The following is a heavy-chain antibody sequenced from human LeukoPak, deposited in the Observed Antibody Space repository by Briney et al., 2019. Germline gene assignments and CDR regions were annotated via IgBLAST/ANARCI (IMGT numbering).Heavy chain of an antibody. CDR3: ARLYGDYDGFDY. D-gene: IGHD4-17*01. V-gene: IGHV1-46*01. J-gene: IGHJ4*02. Sequence: ASVKVPCKASGYTFTDYYVDWVRQAPGQGLEWMGIINPSGGSTSYAQKFQGRLTMTSDTSTSTVYMELSSLTSEDTAVYYCARLYGDYDGFDYWGQGAPVTVSS. CDR2: INPSGGST. CDR1: GYTFTDYY.